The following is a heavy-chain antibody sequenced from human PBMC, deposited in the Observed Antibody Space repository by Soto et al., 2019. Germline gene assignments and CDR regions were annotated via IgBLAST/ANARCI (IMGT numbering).Heavy chain of an antibody. Sequence: QVQLVQSGAEVKKPGASVKVSCKASGYTFTSYYMHWVRQAPGQGLEWMGIINPSGGSTSYAQKFQGRVTMTRDTSTSTVYMELSSLRSEDTAVYYCARASYDYVWGSYRSGGYWFDPWGQGTLVTVSS. CDR3: ARASYDYVWGSYRSGGYWFDP. CDR1: GYTFTSYY. CDR2: INPSGGST. J-gene: IGHJ5*02. V-gene: IGHV1-46*01. D-gene: IGHD3-16*02.